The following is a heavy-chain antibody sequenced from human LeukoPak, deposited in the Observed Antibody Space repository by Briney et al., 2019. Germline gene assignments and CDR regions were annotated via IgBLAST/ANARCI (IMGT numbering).Heavy chain of an antibody. CDR2: FDPEDGET. J-gene: IGHJ4*02. V-gene: IGHV1-24*01. Sequence: ASVKVSCKVSGYTLTELSMHWVRQAPGKGIEWMGGFDPEDGETIYAQKFQGRVTMTEDTSTDTAYMELSSLRSEDTAVYYCATALRSGWYGGDFDYWGQGTLVTVSS. CDR3: ATALRSGWYGGDFDY. D-gene: IGHD6-19*01. CDR1: GYTLTELS.